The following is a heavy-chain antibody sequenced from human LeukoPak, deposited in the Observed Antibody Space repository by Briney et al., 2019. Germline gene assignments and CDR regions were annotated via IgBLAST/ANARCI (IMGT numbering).Heavy chain of an antibody. CDR3: AKSNGYNFEAFDM. CDR2: LSGSGDST. Sequence: PGGSLRLSCAASGFTFSSYSMNWVRQAPGKGLEWVSALSGSGDSTYYADSVKGRFTISRDNSRNTLYLQMNSLRADDTAVYYCAKSNGYNFEAFDMWGQGAMVTVSS. J-gene: IGHJ3*02. CDR1: GFTFSSYS. D-gene: IGHD5-24*01. V-gene: IGHV3-23*01.